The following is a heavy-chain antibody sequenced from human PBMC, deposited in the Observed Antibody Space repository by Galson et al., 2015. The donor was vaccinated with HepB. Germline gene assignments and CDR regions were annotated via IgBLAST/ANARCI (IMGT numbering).Heavy chain of an antibody. V-gene: IGHV3-74*01. Sequence: SLRLSCAASGFTFSSNWMQWVRQAPGKGLEWVSRINSDVGTTSYTDSVKGRFTISRDNAKNTLYLQMNSLRAEDTAVYYCGNWGSSWGQGTLVTVSS. D-gene: IGHD7-27*01. CDR1: GFTFSSNW. CDR3: GNWGSS. J-gene: IGHJ5*02. CDR2: INSDVGTT.